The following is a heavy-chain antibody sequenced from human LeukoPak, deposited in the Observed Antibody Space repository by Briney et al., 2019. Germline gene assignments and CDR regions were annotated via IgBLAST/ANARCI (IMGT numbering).Heavy chain of an antibody. CDR1: GFTFSSYG. CDR2: IQYDGSNK. V-gene: IGHV3-30*02. D-gene: IGHD5-18*01. CDR3: AKDHSRGYSHGPFDF. Sequence: GGSLRLSCAASGFTFSSYGMHWVRQAPGRGLEWVAFIQYDGSNKYYADSVKGRFTISRDNSRNTAHLQMSSLRGEDTAVYSCAKDHSRGYSHGPFDFWGQGTLVTVSS. J-gene: IGHJ4*02.